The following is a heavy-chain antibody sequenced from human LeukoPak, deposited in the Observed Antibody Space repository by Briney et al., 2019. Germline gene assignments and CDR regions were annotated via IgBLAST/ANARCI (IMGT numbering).Heavy chain of an antibody. V-gene: IGHV4-59*01. Sequence: SETLSLTCTVSGGSISPYYWTWLRQPPGKGLEWIGYVYYNGNTNYNPSLKSRITISVDTSKNQFSLRLKSVTAADTAVYYCARGPLSSRTTWTWFDPWGQGTLVTVSS. CDR2: VYYNGNT. D-gene: IGHD3/OR15-3a*01. J-gene: IGHJ5*02. CDR3: ARGPLSSRTTWTWFDP. CDR1: GGSISPYY.